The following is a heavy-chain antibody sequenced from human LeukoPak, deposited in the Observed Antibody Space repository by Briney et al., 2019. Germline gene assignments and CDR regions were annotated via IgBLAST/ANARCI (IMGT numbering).Heavy chain of an antibody. V-gene: IGHV1-58*01. D-gene: IGHD6-19*01. CDR1: GFTFISSA. J-gene: IGHJ3*02. CDR3: MGSSGRSNAFDI. CDR2: IVVGSDNT. Sequence: SVKVSCKASGFTFISSAVQWVRQARGQRLEWIGWIVVGSDNTNYAQKFQERVTITRDMSTSTAYMELSSLRSEDTAVFYCMGSSGRSNAFDIWGQGTMVTVSS.